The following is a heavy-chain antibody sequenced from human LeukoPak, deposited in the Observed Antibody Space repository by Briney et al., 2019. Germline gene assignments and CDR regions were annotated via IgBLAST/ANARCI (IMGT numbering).Heavy chain of an antibody. CDR3: AKRAVTTFSLGFHY. V-gene: IGHV3-23*01. CDR1: GFTFGSYA. J-gene: IGHJ4*02. Sequence: GGSLRLSCAASGFTFGSYAMTWVRQAPGKGLEWVSVISGIGVATYYADSVKGRFTISRDNSKNTLYLQMNSLRAEDTAVYYCAKRAVTTFSLGFHYWGQGTLVTVSS. CDR2: ISGIGVAT. D-gene: IGHD4-17*01.